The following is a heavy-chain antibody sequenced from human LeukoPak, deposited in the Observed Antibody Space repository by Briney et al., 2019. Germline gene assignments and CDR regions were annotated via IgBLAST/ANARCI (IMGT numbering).Heavy chain of an antibody. CDR2: IYYTGIT. CDR1: GGSISGYY. D-gene: IGHD3-10*01. Sequence: SETLSLTCTVSGGSISGYYWSWIRQPPGKGLEWIAYIYYTGITNYNPSLKSRVTISVDTSKNQFSLRLTSMTAADTAVYYCARTEGSGSSAFWAQGTMVTVSS. J-gene: IGHJ3*01. V-gene: IGHV4-59*01. CDR3: ARTEGSGSSAF.